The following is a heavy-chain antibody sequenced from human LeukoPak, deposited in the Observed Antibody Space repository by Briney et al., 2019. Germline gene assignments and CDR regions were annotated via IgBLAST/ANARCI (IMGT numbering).Heavy chain of an antibody. D-gene: IGHD1-26*01. CDR2: IYQSGST. Sequence: SETLSLTCTVSGYSIANGYQWAWIRQPPGKRLEWIGSIYQSGSTYDNLSLKSRLTMSVDTSKNQFSLKMRSVTAADTAMYFCAKSGGYGLIDYWGQGTLVTVSS. J-gene: IGHJ4*02. CDR1: GYSIANGYQ. V-gene: IGHV4-38-2*02. CDR3: AKSGGYGLIDY.